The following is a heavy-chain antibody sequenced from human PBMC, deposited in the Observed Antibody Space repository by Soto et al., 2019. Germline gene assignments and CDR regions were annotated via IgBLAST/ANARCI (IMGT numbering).Heavy chain of an antibody. CDR1: GGSISRGDYY. V-gene: IGHV4-30-4*01. D-gene: IGHD3-22*01. CDR3: ARDSRGAYYYDSSGHLDF. J-gene: IGHJ4*02. Sequence: SETLSLTCTVSGGSISRGDYYWSWIRQPPGKGLEWIGYIYYSGSTYYNPSLKSRVTISVDTSKNQFSLKLSSVTAADTAVYYCARDSRGAYYYDSSGHLDFWGQGTLVTVSS. CDR2: IYYSGST.